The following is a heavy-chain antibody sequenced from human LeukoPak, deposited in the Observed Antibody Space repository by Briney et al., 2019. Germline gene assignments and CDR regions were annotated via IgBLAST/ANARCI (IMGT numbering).Heavy chain of an antibody. Sequence: SQTLSLTCTVSGGSISSGGYYWSWLRQHPGKGLEWIGYIYYSGSTYYHPSLKSRVTISVDTSKNQFSLKLSSVTAADTAVYYCAREDVLDRRNIDYWGQGTLVTVSS. J-gene: IGHJ4*02. CDR1: GGSISSGGYY. V-gene: IGHV4-31*03. CDR3: AREDVLDRRNIDY. D-gene: IGHD1-14*01. CDR2: IYYSGST.